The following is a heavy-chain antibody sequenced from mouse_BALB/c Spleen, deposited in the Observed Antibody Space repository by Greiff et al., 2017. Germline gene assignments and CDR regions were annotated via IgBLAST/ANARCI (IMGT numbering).Heavy chain of an antibody. CDR2: ISSGGST. CDR3: ARCGELYYYGSSPFAY. D-gene: IGHD1-1*01. J-gene: IGHJ3*01. V-gene: IGHV5-6-5*01. CDR1: GFTFSSYA. Sequence: EVQVVESGGGLVKPGGSLKLSCAASGFTFSSYAMSWVRQTPEKRLEWVASISSGGSTYYPDSVKGRCTISRDNARNILYLQMSSLRSEDTAMYYCARCGELYYYGSSPFAYWGQGTLVTVSA.